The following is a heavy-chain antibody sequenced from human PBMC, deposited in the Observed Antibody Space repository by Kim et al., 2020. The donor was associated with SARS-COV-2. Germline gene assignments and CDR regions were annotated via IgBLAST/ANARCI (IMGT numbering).Heavy chain of an antibody. CDR1: GFTFSSYA. J-gene: IGHJ6*02. Sequence: GGSLRLSCAASGFTFSSYAMSWVRQAPGKGLEWVSAISGSGGSTYYADSVKGRFTISRDNSKNTLYLQMNSLRAEDTAVYYCAKPLNIVVVPAAIPYGMDVWGQGTTVTVSS. CDR3: AKPLNIVVVPAAIPYGMDV. V-gene: IGHV3-23*01. D-gene: IGHD2-2*01. CDR2: ISGSGGST.